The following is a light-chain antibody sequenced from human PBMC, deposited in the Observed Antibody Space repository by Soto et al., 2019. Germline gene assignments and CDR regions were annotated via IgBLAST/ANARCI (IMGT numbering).Light chain of an antibody. J-gene: IGKJ5*01. CDR2: GAS. CDR3: QQTYSTPIT. V-gene: IGKV1-39*01. CDR1: QSISNY. Sequence: DIQMTQSPSSLSASVGDRVTITCRASQSISNYLNWYQQKPGKAPNLLIYGASSLQSGVPSRFSGSGSGTDFTLPISSLQPEDFATYYCQQTYSTPITFGQGTRLEIK.